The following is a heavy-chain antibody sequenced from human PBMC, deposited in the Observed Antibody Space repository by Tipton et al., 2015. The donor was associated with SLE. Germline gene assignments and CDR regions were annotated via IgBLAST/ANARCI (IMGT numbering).Heavy chain of an antibody. V-gene: IGHV3-21*01. J-gene: IGHJ6*03. CDR1: GFSFRRYA. D-gene: IGHD3-3*01. Sequence: SLRLSCPASGFSFRRYAMYWVRQAPGQGLEWVSSISSSSDYIYYADSVKGRFTISRDNAKNSLYLQMNSLRAEDTAVYYCARDTYYDFWSGYRSYYYYMDVWGKGTTVTVSS. CDR3: ARDTYYDFWSGYRSYYYYMDV. CDR2: ISSSSDYI.